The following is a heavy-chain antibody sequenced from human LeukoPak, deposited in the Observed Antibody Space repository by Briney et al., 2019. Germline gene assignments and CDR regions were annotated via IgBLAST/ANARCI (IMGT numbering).Heavy chain of an antibody. D-gene: IGHD4-11*01. CDR1: GFIFNHYA. V-gene: IGHV3-33*01. J-gene: IGHJ4*02. CDR3: VRDAQRGFDYSNSLQY. CDR2: IWSDGTNR. Sequence: PGGSLRLSCEASGFIFNHYALHWVRQAPNKGLAWVAVIWSDGTNRYYADSVKGRFSIFRDDSQKRVFLQMNSLRAEDTAVYYCVRDAQRGFDYSNSLQYWGQGALVTVSS.